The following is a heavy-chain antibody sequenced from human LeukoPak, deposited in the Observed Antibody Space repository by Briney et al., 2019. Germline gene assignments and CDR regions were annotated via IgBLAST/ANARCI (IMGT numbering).Heavy chain of an antibody. V-gene: IGHV3-23*01. Sequence: GGSLRLSCAASGFTFSSNAMSWVRQAPGKGLEWVSAISGCGGTTYYADSVRGRFTISGDNSKNTLFLQMNSLRAEDTAVYYCAKGASSSSWYVFDYWGQGTLVTVSS. CDR1: GFTFSSNA. CDR2: ISGCGGTT. J-gene: IGHJ4*02. CDR3: AKGASSSSWYVFDY. D-gene: IGHD6-13*01.